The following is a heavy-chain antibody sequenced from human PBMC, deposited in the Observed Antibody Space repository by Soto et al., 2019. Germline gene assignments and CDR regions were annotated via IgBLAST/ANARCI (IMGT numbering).Heavy chain of an antibody. CDR2: IQYNGYS. CDR3: ARHGFGSLHGLVDV. D-gene: IGHD3-10*01. V-gene: IGHV4-59*08. Sequence: QVQLQESGPGLVKPSETLSLTCTVSGDSITNYYCSWFRQPPGKGLEWIGYIQYNGYSAYNLSLKRRVTMSMDTSKTQFSLMLESVTATDTAVYYCARHGFGSLHGLVDVWGQGTTVIVSS. CDR1: GDSITNYY. J-gene: IGHJ6*02.